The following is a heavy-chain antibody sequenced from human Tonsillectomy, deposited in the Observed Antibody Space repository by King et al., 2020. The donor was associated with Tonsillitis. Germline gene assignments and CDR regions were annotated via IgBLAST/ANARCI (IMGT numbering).Heavy chain of an antibody. D-gene: IGHD2-2*02. CDR2: ISARGAFT. V-gene: IGHV3-23*04. CDR3: AKDAGYCSNASCYTGHYFDY. Sequence: DVQLVESGGGLVQPGGSLRLSCAGSGLTFGNYAMSWVRQAPGKGLEWVSAISARGAFTYYADSVKGRFTISRNNSKNTVYLQLNSLRAEDTAVYYCAKDAGYCSNASCYTGHYFDYWGQGTLVTVSS. CDR1: GLTFGNYA. J-gene: IGHJ4*02.